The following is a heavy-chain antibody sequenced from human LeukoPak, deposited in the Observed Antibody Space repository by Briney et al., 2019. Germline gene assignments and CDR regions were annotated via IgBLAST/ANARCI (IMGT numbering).Heavy chain of an antibody. CDR3: AKPWYPYGSAAASLLGY. Sequence: QPGRSLRLSCAASGFTSSSYGMHWVRQAPGKGLEWVAVISYDGSNKYYADSVKGRFTISRDNSKNTLNLQMNSLRAEDTAVYYCAKPWYPYGSAAASLLGYWGQGTLVTVSS. CDR2: ISYDGSNK. J-gene: IGHJ4*02. CDR1: GFTSSSYG. V-gene: IGHV3-30*18. D-gene: IGHD1-26*01.